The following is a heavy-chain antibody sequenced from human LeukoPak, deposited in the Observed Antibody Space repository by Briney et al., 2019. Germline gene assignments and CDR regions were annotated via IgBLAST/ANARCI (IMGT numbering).Heavy chain of an antibody. D-gene: IGHD1-26*01. Sequence: GGSLRLSCAASGFTFSNNDMSWVRQAPGKGLGWVSGISGSGDTTNYGDSVKGRFTISRDNSKNRLYLQMNSLRVEDTAVYYCARRGTYFGGFDYWGQGTLVTVPS. J-gene: IGHJ4*02. CDR3: ARRGTYFGGFDY. V-gene: IGHV3-23*01. CDR2: ISGSGDTT. CDR1: GFTFSNND.